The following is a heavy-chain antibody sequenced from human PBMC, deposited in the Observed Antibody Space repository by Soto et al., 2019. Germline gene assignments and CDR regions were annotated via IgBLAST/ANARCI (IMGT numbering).Heavy chain of an antibody. V-gene: IGHV4-34*01. Sequence: QVQLQQWGAGLLKPSETLSLTCAVYGGSFSGYYWSWIRQPPGKGLEWIGEINHSGSTNYNPSLKRRFTISVDTSKNQFSLKLSSVTAADTAVYYCARGGRDIVVVPAAKKKYFQHWGQGTLVTVSS. D-gene: IGHD2-2*01. CDR1: GGSFSGYY. CDR3: ARGGRDIVVVPAAKKKYFQH. CDR2: INHSGST. J-gene: IGHJ1*01.